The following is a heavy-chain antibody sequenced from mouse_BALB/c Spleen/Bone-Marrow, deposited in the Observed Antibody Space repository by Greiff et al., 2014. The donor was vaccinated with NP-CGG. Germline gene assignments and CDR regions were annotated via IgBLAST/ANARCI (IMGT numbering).Heavy chain of an antibody. D-gene: IGHD1-1*01. Sequence: DVKLVESGGGLVQPGGSRKLSCAASGFTFSSFGMRWVRQAPEKGLEWVAYISSGSSTIYYADTVMGRFTISRDNPKNTLFLQMTSLRSEDTAMYYCVRSGSSSGYFDYWGQGTTLTVSS. CDR1: GFTFSSFG. J-gene: IGHJ2*01. CDR3: VRSGSSSGYFDY. CDR2: ISSGSSTI. V-gene: IGHV5-17*02.